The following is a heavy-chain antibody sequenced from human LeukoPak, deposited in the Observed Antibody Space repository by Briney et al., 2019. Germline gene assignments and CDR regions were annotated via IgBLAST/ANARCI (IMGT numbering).Heavy chain of an antibody. V-gene: IGHV4-61*05. CDR2: IYYSGST. CDR3: ARVVSHILTGEHYYFDY. Sequence: SETLSLTCTGSGGSISSSSYYWGWIRQPPGKGLEWIEYIYYSGSTNYYPSLKSRVTISVDTSKNQFSLKLSSVTAADTAVYYCARVVSHILTGEHYYFDYWGQGTLVTVSS. CDR1: GGSISSSSYY. D-gene: IGHD7-27*01. J-gene: IGHJ4*02.